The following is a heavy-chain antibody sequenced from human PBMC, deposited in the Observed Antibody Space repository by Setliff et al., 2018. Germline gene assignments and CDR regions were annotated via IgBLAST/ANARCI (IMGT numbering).Heavy chain of an antibody. D-gene: IGHD6-6*01. CDR1: GYTFTSYV. CDR3: ARGEYTSLPSGVYYHMDV. Sequence: ASVKVSCKASGYTFTSYVMNWVRQAPGQGLEWMGWINTNTGNPTYAQGFTGRFVFSLDTSVSTTYLQISSLKAEDTAVYYCARGEYTSLPSGVYYHMDVWGKGTTVTVSS. CDR2: INTNTGNP. J-gene: IGHJ6*03. V-gene: IGHV7-4-1*02.